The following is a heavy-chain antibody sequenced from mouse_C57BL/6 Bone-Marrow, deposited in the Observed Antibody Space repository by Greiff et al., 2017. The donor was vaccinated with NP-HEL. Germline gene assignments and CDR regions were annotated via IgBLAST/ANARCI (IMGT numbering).Heavy chain of an antibody. D-gene: IGHD2-5*01. J-gene: IGHJ1*03. V-gene: IGHV5-17*01. Sequence: EVKLVESGGGLVKPGGSLKLSCAASGFTFSDYGMHWVRQAPEKGLEWVAYISSGSSTIYYADTVEGRFTISRDNAKNTLFLQMTSLRSEDTAMYYCARDSNQGYFDVWGTGTTVTVSS. CDR3: ARDSNQGYFDV. CDR1: GFTFSDYG. CDR2: ISSGSSTI.